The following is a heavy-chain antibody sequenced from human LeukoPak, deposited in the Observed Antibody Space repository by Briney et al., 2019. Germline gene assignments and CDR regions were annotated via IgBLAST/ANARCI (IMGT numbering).Heavy chain of an antibody. V-gene: IGHV3-21*01. CDR1: GFTFSSYS. J-gene: IGHJ4*02. CDR3: ARSTEAVAANFGY. CDR2: ISSSSSYI. D-gene: IGHD2-15*01. Sequence: PGGSLRLSCAASGFTFSSYSMNWVRQAPGKGLEWVSSISSSSSYIYYADSVKGRFTISRDNAKNSLYLQMNSLRAEDTAVYYCARSTEAVAANFGYWGQGTLVTVSS.